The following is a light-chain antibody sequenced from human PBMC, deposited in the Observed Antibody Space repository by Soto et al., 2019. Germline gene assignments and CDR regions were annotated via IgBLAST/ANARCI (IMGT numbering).Light chain of an antibody. Sequence: QCALTQPPSASGSPGQSVTISCTGTSSDVGGYNYVSWYQQHPGKAPKLMIYDVSKRPSGVPDRFSGSKSGNTASLTVSGLQAEDEADYYCSSYAGSNNLVFGGGTKLTVL. J-gene: IGLJ2*01. CDR2: DVS. CDR1: SSDVGGYNY. V-gene: IGLV2-8*01. CDR3: SSYAGSNNLV.